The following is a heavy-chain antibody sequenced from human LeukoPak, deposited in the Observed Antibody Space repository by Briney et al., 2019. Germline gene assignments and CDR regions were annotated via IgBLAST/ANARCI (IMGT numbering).Heavy chain of an antibody. V-gene: IGHV3-7*01. CDR2: IKQDGSEK. Sequence: GGSLRLYCAASGFTFSRYWMTWIRQAPGKGLEWVANIKQDGSEKYYVDSVKGRFTISRDNAKNSLYLQMNSLRAEDTAVYYCARDTGGGYSCYDCWGQGTLVTVSS. D-gene: IGHD5-18*01. CDR3: ARDTGGGYSCYDC. CDR1: GFTFSRYW. J-gene: IGHJ4*02.